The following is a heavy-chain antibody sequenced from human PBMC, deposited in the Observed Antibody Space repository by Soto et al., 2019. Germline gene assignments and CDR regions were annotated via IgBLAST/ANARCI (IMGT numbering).Heavy chain of an antibody. V-gene: IGHV4-34*01. Sequence: PAENLCVACADYEGSFSVYYWSMIRQPPGKGLEWIGEINHSGSTNYNPSLKSRVTISVDTSKNQFSLKLSSVTAADTAVYYCAGGPVWDIVVVQAARRFDYWGQGTLVTGSS. CDR3: AGGPVWDIVVVQAARRFDY. CDR2: INHSGST. CDR1: EGSFSVYY. J-gene: IGHJ4*02. D-gene: IGHD2-2*01.